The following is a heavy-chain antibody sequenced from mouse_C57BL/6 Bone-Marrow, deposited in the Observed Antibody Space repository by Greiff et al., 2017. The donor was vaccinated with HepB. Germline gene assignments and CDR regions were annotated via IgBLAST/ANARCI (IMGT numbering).Heavy chain of an antibody. CDR1: GYTFTSYW. Sequence: QVQLQQPGAELVKPGASVKMSCKASGYTFTSYWITWVKQRPGQGLEWIGDIYPGSGSTNYNEKFKSKATLPVDTSSSTAYMQLSSLTSEESAVYDCARGFITTVVARWYVDVWGTGTTVTVSS. CDR2: IYPGSGST. J-gene: IGHJ1*03. D-gene: IGHD1-1*01. CDR3: ARGFITTVVARWYVDV. V-gene: IGHV1-55*01.